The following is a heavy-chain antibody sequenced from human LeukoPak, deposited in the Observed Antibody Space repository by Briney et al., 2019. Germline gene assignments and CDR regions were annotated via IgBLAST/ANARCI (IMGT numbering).Heavy chain of an antibody. J-gene: IGHJ6*02. CDR3: ASGTAAFRSGYYYYGMDV. D-gene: IGHD6-13*01. Sequence: PSQTLSLTCAISGDSVSSNSAAWNWIRQSPSRGLEWLGRTYYRSKWYNDYAVSVKSRITINPDTSKNQFSLQLNSVTPEDTAVYYCASGTAAFRSGYYYYGMDVWGQGTTVTVSS. CDR1: GDSVSSNSAA. CDR2: TYYRSKWYN. V-gene: IGHV6-1*01.